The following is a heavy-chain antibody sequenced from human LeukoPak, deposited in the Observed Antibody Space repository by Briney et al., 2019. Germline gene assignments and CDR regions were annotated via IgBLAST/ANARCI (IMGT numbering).Heavy chain of an antibody. V-gene: IGHV3-7*01. Sequence: GGYLRLYCAASGFTFRSYWMCWVRQAPGKGLEWVANINQDGSETYYVDSVKGRFTISRDNGKNSLFLQMNSLRAEDTAVYYCAAQYLPRRGVGDVFDMWGQGTLVTVSS. D-gene: IGHD3-10*01. J-gene: IGHJ3*02. CDR1: GFTFRSYW. CDR3: AAQYLPRRGVGDVFDM. CDR2: INQDGSET.